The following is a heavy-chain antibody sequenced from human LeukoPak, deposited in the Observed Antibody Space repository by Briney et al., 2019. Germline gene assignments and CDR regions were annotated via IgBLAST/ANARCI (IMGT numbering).Heavy chain of an antibody. J-gene: IGHJ5*02. V-gene: IGHV4-34*01. CDR2: INHSGST. CDR3: ARGLEQQLVLPTSWFDP. D-gene: IGHD6-13*01. CDR1: GGSFSGYY. Sequence: SETLSLTCAVYGGSFSGYYWSWIRQPPGKGLEWIGEINHSGSTNYNPSLKSRVTISVDTSKNQFSLKLSSVTAADTAVYYYARGLEQQLVLPTSWFDPWGQGTLVTVSS.